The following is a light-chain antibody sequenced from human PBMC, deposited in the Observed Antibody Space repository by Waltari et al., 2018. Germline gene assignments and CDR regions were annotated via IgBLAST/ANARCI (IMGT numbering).Light chain of an antibody. CDR3: ATWDDSLNAYV. J-gene: IGLJ1*01. CDR1: SPPIENNA. V-gene: IGLV1-36*01. Sequence: QSVLTQPPSVSGAPRQRVTISCSGSSPPIENNALNWYQHLPGRAPKLLIRYDNLLPSGVSARFSASKSGTSASLAISGLQSDDEADYYCATWDDSLNAYVFGSGTKVTVV. CDR2: YDN.